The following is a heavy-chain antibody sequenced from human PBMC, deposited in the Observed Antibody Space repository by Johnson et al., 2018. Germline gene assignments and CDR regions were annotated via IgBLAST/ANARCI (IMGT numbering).Heavy chain of an antibody. J-gene: IGHJ3*02. D-gene: IGHD6-19*01. V-gene: IGHV3-9*01. CDR1: GFTFDDYA. CDR2: ISWNSGSI. CDR3: AKGIEVGGTPGEVLHDAFDI. Sequence: EVQLVESGGGLVQPGRSLRLSCAASGFTFDDYAMHWVRQAPGKGLEWVSGISWNSGSIGYADSVKGRFTISRDNAKNSLYLQMNSLRAEDTALYYCAKGIEVGGTPGEVLHDAFDIWGQGTMVTVSS.